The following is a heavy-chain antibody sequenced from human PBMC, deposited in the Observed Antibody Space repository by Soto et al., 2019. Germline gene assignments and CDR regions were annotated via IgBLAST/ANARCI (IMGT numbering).Heavy chain of an antibody. V-gene: IGHV3-23*01. J-gene: IGHJ4*02. CDR1: GLSLNNYA. CDR2: IAVRDGA. Sequence: EVQILESGGDLVQPGGSLRLSCVVSGLSLNNYAIAWVRHAPGKGLEFVSTIAVRDGAWYCDSVRGRLAISRDVSRNTVYLQMSSLRVEDTAIYFCSDWRAGGPVHLDHWGPGTRVTVSS. CDR3: SDWRAGGPVHLDH. D-gene: IGHD2-15*01.